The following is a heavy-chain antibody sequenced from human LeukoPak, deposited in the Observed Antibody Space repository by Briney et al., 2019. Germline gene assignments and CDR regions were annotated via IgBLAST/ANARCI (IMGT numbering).Heavy chain of an antibody. CDR3: ARDLNFDY. Sequence: GGSLRLSCTASGFTFSSYNMNWVRQAPGKGLEWVSSISSSSSYIFYADSVKGRFTISRDNAKNSLSLQMNSLRAEDTAVYYCARDLNFDYWGQGTLVTVSP. J-gene: IGHJ4*02. CDR1: GFTFSSYN. CDR2: ISSSSSYI. V-gene: IGHV3-21*01.